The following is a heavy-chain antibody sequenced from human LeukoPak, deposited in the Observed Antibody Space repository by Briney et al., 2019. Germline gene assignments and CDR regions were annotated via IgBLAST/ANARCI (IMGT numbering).Heavy chain of an antibody. D-gene: IGHD6-6*01. Sequence: PGGSLRLSCAASGFTFASHAMRWVRQALGKGLEWVSAISGSGGSTYYADSVKGRFTISRDNSKNTLYLQMNSLRAEDTAVYYCAKDSSSPPSRFDPWGQGTLVTVSS. CDR2: ISGSGGST. V-gene: IGHV3-23*01. J-gene: IGHJ5*02. CDR1: GFTFASHA. CDR3: AKDSSSPPSRFDP.